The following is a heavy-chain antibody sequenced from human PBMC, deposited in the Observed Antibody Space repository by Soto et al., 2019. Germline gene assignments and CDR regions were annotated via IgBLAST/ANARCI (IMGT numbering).Heavy chain of an antibody. CDR2: IIPIFGTA. V-gene: IGHV1-69*01. J-gene: IGHJ6*02. D-gene: IGHD3-16*01. Sequence: QVQLVQSGAEVKKPGSSVKVSCKASGGTFSSYAISWVRQAPRQGLEWMGGIIPIFGTANYAQKFQGRVTITADESTSTAYMELSSPRSEDTAVYYCARIGLMGDYYYYGMDVWGQGTTVTVSS. CDR1: GGTFSSYA. CDR3: ARIGLMGDYYYYGMDV.